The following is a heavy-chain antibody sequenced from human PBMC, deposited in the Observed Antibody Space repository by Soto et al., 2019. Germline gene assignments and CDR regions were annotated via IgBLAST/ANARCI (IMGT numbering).Heavy chain of an antibody. CDR3: ARVGLVVPFDY. V-gene: IGHV1-3*01. J-gene: IGHJ4*02. CDR2: INAGNGNT. Sequence: ASVKVSCKASGYTFTSYAMHWVRQAPGQRLEWMGWINAGNGNTKYSQKFQGRVTITRDTSASAAYMELSSLRSEDTAVYYCARVGLVVPFDYWGQGTLVTVSS. CDR1: GYTFTSYA. D-gene: IGHD2-15*01.